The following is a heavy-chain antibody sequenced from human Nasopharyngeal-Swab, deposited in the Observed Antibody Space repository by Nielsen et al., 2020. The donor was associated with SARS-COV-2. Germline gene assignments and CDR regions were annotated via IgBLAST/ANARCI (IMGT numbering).Heavy chain of an antibody. D-gene: IGHD6-13*01. Sequence: GGSLRLSCAASGFTFSSYGMHWVRQAPGKGLEWVAVIWYDGSNKYYADSVKGRFTISRGNSKNTLYLQMNSLRAEDTAVYYCAREFRRYSSSWPFDYWGQGTLVTVSS. V-gene: IGHV3-33*01. CDR2: IWYDGSNK. CDR3: AREFRRYSSSWPFDY. J-gene: IGHJ4*02. CDR1: GFTFSSYG.